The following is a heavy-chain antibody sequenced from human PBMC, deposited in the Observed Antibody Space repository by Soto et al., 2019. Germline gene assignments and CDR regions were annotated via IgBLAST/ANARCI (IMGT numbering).Heavy chain of an antibody. CDR3: AKNYGDYGGYYFDY. CDR2: ISYDGSNK. D-gene: IGHD4-17*01. CDR1: GFTFSSYA. V-gene: IGHV3-30-3*02. J-gene: IGHJ4*02. Sequence: PGGSLRLSCAASGFTFSSYAMHWVRQAPGKGLEWVAVISYDGSNKYYADSVKGRFTISRDNSKNTLYLQMNSLRAEDTAVYYCAKNYGDYGGYYFDYWGQGTLVTVSS.